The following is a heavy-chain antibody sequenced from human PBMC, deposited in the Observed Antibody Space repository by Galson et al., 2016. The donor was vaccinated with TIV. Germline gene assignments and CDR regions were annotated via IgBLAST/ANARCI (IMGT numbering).Heavy chain of an antibody. CDR3: AKTMIENVYYSGMDV. D-gene: IGHD2-21*01. Sequence: SLRLSCAASGFTFGSYGMHWVRHGPGKGLEWVAFISYDRSDKQYADSVKGRFSISRDNSKNTLSLQMSSLRPEDTAVYFCAKTMIENVYYSGMDVWGQGTTVTVSS. CDR1: GFTFGSYG. CDR2: ISYDRSDK. V-gene: IGHV3-30-3*01. J-gene: IGHJ6*02.